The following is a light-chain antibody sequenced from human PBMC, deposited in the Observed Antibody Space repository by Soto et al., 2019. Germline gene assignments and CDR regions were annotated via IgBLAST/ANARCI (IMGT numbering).Light chain of an antibody. CDR2: EVS. CDR1: SSDVGGYNY. J-gene: IGLJ1*01. Sequence: QPGLGQPASVSRSPGHSITISCTGTSSDVGGYNYVSWYQQHPCKAPKLMIYEVSNRPSGVSNRFSGSKSGNKASLTISGLQAEDEADYYCSSYTSSSTDYVFGTGTKVTVL. V-gene: IGLV2-14*01. CDR3: SSYTSSSTDYV.